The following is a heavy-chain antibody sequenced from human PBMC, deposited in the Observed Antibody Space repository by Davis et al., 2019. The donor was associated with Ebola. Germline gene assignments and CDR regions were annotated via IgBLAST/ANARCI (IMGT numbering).Heavy chain of an antibody. J-gene: IGHJ2*01. CDR2: IIPIFGTA. CDR3: AADRDCSSTSCYPMNFDL. V-gene: IGHV1-69*13. CDR1: GGTFSSYA. D-gene: IGHD2-2*01. Sequence: SVKVSCKASGGTFSSYAISWVRQAPGQGLEWMGGIIPIFGTANYAQKFQGRVTITADESTSTAYMELSSLRSEDTAVYYCAADRDCSSTSCYPMNFDLWGRGTLVTVSS.